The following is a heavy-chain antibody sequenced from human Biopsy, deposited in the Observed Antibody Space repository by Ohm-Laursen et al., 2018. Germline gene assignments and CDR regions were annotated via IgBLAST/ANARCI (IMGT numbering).Heavy chain of an antibody. Sequence: PTQTLTLTCSFSGFSLSARGMCVRWIRQAPGKALEWLARVGWDDYKDYSASLQTKLSISKDTSNDQVVLTVNNVDPADTATYYCARTPILIVSAGLVYRHRRHLQGMDVWGQGSAVTVS. CDR2: VGWDDYK. D-gene: IGHD6-13*01. CDR1: GFSLSARGMC. J-gene: IGHJ6*02. V-gene: IGHV2-70*11. CDR3: ARTPILIVSAGLVYRHRRHLQGMDV.